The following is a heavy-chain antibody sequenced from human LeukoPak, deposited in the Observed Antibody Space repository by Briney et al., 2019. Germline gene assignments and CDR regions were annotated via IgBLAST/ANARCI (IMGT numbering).Heavy chain of an antibody. CDR1: GFTFSSYA. CDR2: ISYDGSNK. CDR3: ARGAYSRPFDY. V-gene: IGHV3-30*04. J-gene: IGHJ4*02. D-gene: IGHD6-13*01. Sequence: PGRSLRLSCAASGFTFSSYAMHWVRQAPGKGLEWVAVISYDGSNKYYAGSVKGRFTISRDNSKNTLYLQMNSLRAEDTAVYYCARGAYSRPFDYWGQGTLVTVSS.